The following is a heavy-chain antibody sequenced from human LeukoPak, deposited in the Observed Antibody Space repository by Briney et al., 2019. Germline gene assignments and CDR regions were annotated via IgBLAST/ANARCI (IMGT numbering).Heavy chain of an antibody. Sequence: PGGSLRLSCAVSGFSFSSYAMSWVRQAPGKGLEWVSTVSETGDGTYYADSVKGRFIISRDNSKNTLYLQMNSLRAEDTAVYYCAKDYYDSSGYRPFDPWGQGTLVTVSS. D-gene: IGHD3-22*01. CDR2: VSETGDGT. CDR1: GFSFSSYA. J-gene: IGHJ5*02. CDR3: AKDYYDSSGYRPFDP. V-gene: IGHV3-23*01.